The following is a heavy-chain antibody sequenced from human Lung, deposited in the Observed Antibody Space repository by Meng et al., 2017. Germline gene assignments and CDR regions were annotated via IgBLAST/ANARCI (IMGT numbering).Heavy chain of an antibody. CDR2: TYYRSKWYS. CDR3: TGVGHKNWFDS. D-gene: IGHD2-21*01. V-gene: IGHV6-1*01. CDR1: GDRASSNRAA. Sequence: SGPGLVKPWPTSSSTWAISGDRASSNRAAWTWSRQSPSRGLEWLGRTYYRSKWYSDYATSVRSRITINADTSKNQFSLQLNSLTPEDAAVYYCTGVGHKNWFDSWGQGTLVTVSS. J-gene: IGHJ5*01.